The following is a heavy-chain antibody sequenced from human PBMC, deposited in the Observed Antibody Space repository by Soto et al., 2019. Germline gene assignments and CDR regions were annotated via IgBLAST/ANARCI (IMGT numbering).Heavy chain of an antibody. CDR1: GGSFSGYY. J-gene: IGHJ2*01. CDR2: LNDRGSI. V-gene: IGHV4-34*01. D-gene: IGHD3-9*01. Sequence: QVQLQQWGAGPLRPLETLSLTCGVSGGSFSGYYWAWIRQSPGKGLEWIGELNDRGSINYNPSLKSRVSFSVDTSKNHYSLNLRSVTAADTAVYYCARESHDILTGPPWVWYFDLWGRGTLVTVSS. CDR3: ARESHDILTGPPWVWYFDL.